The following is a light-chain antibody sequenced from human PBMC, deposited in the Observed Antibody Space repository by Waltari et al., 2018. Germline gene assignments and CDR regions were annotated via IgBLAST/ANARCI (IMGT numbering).Light chain of an antibody. CDR2: GAS. Sequence: EIVLTHSPGSLSSSPGERFTLSCRASQSVSRAFAWYQQKPGQAPRLLNFGASNRATGIPDRFCGSESETDFSLTISRLEPEDFAVYYCQHYVRLPATFGRGTKVEIK. J-gene: IGKJ1*01. CDR1: QSVSRA. V-gene: IGKV3-20*01. CDR3: QHYVRLPAT.